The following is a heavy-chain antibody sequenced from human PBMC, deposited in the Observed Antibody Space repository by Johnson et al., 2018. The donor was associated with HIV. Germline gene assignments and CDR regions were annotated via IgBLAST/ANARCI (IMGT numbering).Heavy chain of an antibody. CDR3: ARAGGYSYGAPYDAFDI. Sequence: EVQLVESGGVVVQPGGSLRLSCAASGFTFDDYGMSWVRQVPGKGLEWVSGINWNGCSTGYADSVKGRFTISRDNAKNSLYLEMNSLRAEDTALYYCARAGGYSYGAPYDAFDIWGQGTMVTVSS. D-gene: IGHD5-18*01. V-gene: IGHV3-20*04. J-gene: IGHJ3*02. CDR1: GFTFDDYG. CDR2: INWNGCST.